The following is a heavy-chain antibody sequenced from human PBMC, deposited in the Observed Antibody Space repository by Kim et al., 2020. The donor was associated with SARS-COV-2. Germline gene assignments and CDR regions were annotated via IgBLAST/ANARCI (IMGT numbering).Heavy chain of an antibody. CDR2: GST. V-gene: IGHV4-39*01. J-gene: IGHJ4*02. CDR3: ARHTLYFDY. Sequence: GSTYYNPSLKSRVTISVDTSKNQFSLKLSSVTAADTAVYYCARHTLYFDYWGQGTLVTVSS.